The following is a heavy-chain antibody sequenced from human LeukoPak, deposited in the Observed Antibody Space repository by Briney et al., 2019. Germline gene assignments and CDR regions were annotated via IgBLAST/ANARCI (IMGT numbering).Heavy chain of an antibody. Sequence: GGSLRLSCAASGFTFSSYGMHWVRQAPGKGLDWLAFIRYDGSNKYYADSVKGRFTISRDNSKNTLYLQMNSLRAEDTAVYYCAKDFVHYDILTGYPDWGQGTLVTVSS. CDR1: GFTFSSYG. V-gene: IGHV3-30*02. J-gene: IGHJ4*02. D-gene: IGHD3-9*01. CDR2: IRYDGSNK. CDR3: AKDFVHYDILTGYPD.